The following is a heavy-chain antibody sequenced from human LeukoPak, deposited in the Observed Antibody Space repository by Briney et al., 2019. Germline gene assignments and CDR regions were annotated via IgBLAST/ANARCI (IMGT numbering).Heavy chain of an antibody. D-gene: IGHD2/OR15-2a*01. CDR2: IIPIFGTA. Sequence: SVKVSCKASGGTFSSYAISWVRQAPGQGLEWMGGIIPIFGTANYAQKFQGRVTITADKSTSTAYMELSSLRSEDTAVYYCALPKTGSGPFVDYYYYGMDVWGQGTTVTVSS. CDR1: GGTFSSYA. CDR3: ALPKTGSGPFVDYYYYGMDV. V-gene: IGHV1-69*06. J-gene: IGHJ6*02.